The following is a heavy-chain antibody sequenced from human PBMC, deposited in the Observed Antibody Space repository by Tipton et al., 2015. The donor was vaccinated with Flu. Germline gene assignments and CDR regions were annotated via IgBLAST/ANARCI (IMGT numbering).Heavy chain of an antibody. Sequence: TLSLTCSVSGDSIGSDYYWGWIRQPPGKGLEWIGSIYHSGATSYIPSLQTRVTLLVDTSKNQFSLSLYSVTAADTAVYYCASGQITTTGGWGHWFDPWGHGALGTLSS. D-gene: IGHD3-22*01. V-gene: IGHV4-38-2*01. J-gene: IGHJ5*02. CDR1: GDSIGSDYY. CDR2: IYHSGAT. CDR3: ASGQITTTGGWGHWFDP.